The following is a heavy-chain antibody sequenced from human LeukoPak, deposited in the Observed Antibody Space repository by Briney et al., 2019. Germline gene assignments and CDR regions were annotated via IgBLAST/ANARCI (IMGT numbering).Heavy chain of an antibody. D-gene: IGHD6-13*01. CDR2: IYHSGST. CDR3: ARGLGPIAAAGRSSY. Sequence: SETLSLTCAVSGGSISSSNWWSWVRQPPGKGLEWIGEIYHSGSTNYNPSLKSRVTISVDKSKNQFSLKLSSVTAADTAVYYCARGLGPIAAAGRSSYWGQGTLVTVSS. J-gene: IGHJ4*02. V-gene: IGHV4-4*02. CDR1: GGSISSSNW.